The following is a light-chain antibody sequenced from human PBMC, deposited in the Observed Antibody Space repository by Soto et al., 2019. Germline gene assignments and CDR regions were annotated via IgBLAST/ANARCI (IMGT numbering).Light chain of an antibody. CDR1: QSISTDH. CDR3: QQYVSSPWA. J-gene: IGKJ1*01. Sequence: EIVVTQSPGTLSLSPVERATLSCRASQSISTDHLAWYQQKPGQAPRLLIYAASSRATGIPDRFTGSGSGTDFTLTISRLEPEDFAVYYCQQYVSSPWAFGQGTKVDIK. CDR2: AAS. V-gene: IGKV3-20*01.